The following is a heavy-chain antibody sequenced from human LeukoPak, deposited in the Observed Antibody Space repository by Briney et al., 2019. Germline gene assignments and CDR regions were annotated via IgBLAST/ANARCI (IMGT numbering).Heavy chain of an antibody. Sequence: KTSETLSLTCTVSGGYISSYYWSWIRQPPGKGLEWIGYIYYSGSTNYNPSLKSRVTISMDTSKNQFSLKLGSVTAADTAVYYCTRGQYSISPLFDYWGQGTLVTVSS. CDR2: IYYSGST. V-gene: IGHV4-59*12. D-gene: IGHD6-13*01. J-gene: IGHJ4*02. CDR3: TRGQYSISPLFDY. CDR1: GGYISSYY.